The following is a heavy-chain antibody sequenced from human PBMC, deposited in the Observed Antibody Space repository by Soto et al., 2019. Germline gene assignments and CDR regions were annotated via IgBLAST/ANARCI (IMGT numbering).Heavy chain of an antibody. J-gene: IGHJ5*02. CDR1: GGSISSGGYY. V-gene: IGHV4-31*03. Sequence: SETLSLTCPVSGGSISSGGYYWSWIRQHPGKGLEWIGYIYYSGSTYYNPSLKSRVTISVDTSKNQFSLQLNSVTPDDTAVYYCVRLIGNSWLDTWGQGTLVTVS. CDR2: IYYSGST. D-gene: IGHD2-8*01. CDR3: VRLIGNSWLDT.